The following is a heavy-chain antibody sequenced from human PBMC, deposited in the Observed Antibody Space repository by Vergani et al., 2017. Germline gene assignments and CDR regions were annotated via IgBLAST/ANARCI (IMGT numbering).Heavy chain of an antibody. V-gene: IGHV3-74*01. D-gene: IGHD2-15*01. J-gene: IGHJ6*03. CDR2: INSDGSSR. CDR1: GFTFSSYW. Sequence: EVQLVESGGGLVQPGGSLRRSCAASGFTFSSYWMHWVRQAPGKGLLWVSRINSDGSSRSYADSVKGRFTITRDNAKNTLYLQMNRLRAEDTAVYYFAIGSVVVAATPYYYYYMDVWGKGTTVTVSS. CDR3: AIGSVVVAATPYYYYYMDV.